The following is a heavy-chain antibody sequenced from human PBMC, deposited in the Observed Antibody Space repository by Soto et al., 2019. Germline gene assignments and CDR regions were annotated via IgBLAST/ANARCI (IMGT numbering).Heavy chain of an antibody. CDR3: ARGTSWYVDH. CDR1: GFNLSSYW. D-gene: IGHD6-13*01. V-gene: IGHV3-74*01. CDR2: MNYDGSSI. J-gene: IGHJ4*02. Sequence: EVQVVESGGGLVQPGGSLRLSCAASGFNLSSYWMHWVRQAPGKGLVWVSRMNYDGSSISYADSVKGRFTISRDNAKNTLYLQLNSLRAEDTAVYYCARGTSWYVDHWGQGTLVTVSS.